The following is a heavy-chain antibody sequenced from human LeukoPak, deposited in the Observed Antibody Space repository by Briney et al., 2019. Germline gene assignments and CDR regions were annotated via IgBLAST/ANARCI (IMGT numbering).Heavy chain of an antibody. D-gene: IGHD3-10*01. V-gene: IGHV1-46*01. Sequence: ASVKVSCKASGYTFRSHYLHWVRQAPGQGLKWMGMINPSGGTTTYARKFQGRVTMTRDTSTSTVYMELNSLTSEDTAVFYCAREPLRCSYDKCFVKFYFDYWGQGTLVTVSS. CDR1: GYTFRSHY. CDR2: INPSGGTT. J-gene: IGHJ4*02. CDR3: AREPLRCSYDKCFVKFYFDY.